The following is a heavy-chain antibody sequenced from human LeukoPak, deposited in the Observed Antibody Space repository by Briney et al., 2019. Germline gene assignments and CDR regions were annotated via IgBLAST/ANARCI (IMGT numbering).Heavy chain of an antibody. V-gene: IGHV4-39*01. J-gene: IGHJ6*03. CDR1: GGSISSSSYY. Sequence: PSETQSLTCTVSGGSISSSSYYWGWIRQPPGKGLEWIGSIYYSGSTYYNPSLKSRVTISVDTSKNQFSLKLSSVTAADTAVYYCARQISRYGDYGPYYYYYYYMDVWGKGTTVTVSS. D-gene: IGHD4-17*01. CDR3: ARQISRYGDYGPYYYYYYYMDV. CDR2: IYYSGST.